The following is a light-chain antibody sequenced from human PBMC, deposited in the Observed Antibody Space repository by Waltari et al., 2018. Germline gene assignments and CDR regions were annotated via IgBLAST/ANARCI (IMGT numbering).Light chain of an antibody. V-gene: IGKV3-15*01. J-gene: IGKJ1*01. CDR1: QSVGTN. Sequence: DIVMTQSPATLSVSPGERATLSCRASQSVGTNLAWYQQRPGQAPRLLLYGASGRATGLPARFSGSGSGTDFTLTINSLQPEDFALYYCQQYHNWPPWAFGQGTKVEIK. CDR3: QQYHNWPPWA. CDR2: GAS.